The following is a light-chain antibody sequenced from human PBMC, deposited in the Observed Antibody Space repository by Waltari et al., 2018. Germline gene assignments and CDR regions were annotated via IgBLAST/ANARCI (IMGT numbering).Light chain of an antibody. CDR1: QTINNNF. V-gene: IGKV3-20*01. CDR3: QQYDGSVVT. Sequence: IVLTQSPDTLSLSPGQRATLSCRASQTINNNFLVWYQQKPGQAPRLIIHGASSRATGFPERFSGSGSGTDFTLTISSLKPEDAAVYYFQQYDGSVVTFGGGTKVEI. CDR2: GAS. J-gene: IGKJ4*01.